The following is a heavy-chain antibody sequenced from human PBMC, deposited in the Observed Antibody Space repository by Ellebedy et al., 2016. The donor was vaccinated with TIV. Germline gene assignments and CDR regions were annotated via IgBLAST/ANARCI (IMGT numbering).Heavy chain of an antibody. Sequence: AASVKVSCKASGYTFTSYAMHWVRQAPGQRLAWMGWINAGNGNTKYSPKFQVRVTITRDTSASTAYMELSSLRSEDTAVYYCARGDRVAPPFDYWGQGTLVTVSS. CDR1: GYTFTSYA. V-gene: IGHV1-3*01. CDR2: INAGNGNT. D-gene: IGHD2-15*01. J-gene: IGHJ4*02. CDR3: ARGDRVAPPFDY.